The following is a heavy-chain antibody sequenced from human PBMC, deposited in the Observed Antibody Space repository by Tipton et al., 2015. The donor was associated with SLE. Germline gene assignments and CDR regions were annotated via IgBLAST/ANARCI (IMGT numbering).Heavy chain of an antibody. V-gene: IGHV4-34*01. J-gene: IGHJ3*02. CDR2: INHSGST. Sequence: TLSLTCAVYGGSFSGYYWSWIRQPPGKGLEWIGEINHSGSTNYNPSLKSRVTISVDTSKNQFSLKLSSVTAADTAVYYCARGVRNAFDIWGQGTMVTVSS. CDR3: ARGVRNAFDI. CDR1: GGSFSGYY.